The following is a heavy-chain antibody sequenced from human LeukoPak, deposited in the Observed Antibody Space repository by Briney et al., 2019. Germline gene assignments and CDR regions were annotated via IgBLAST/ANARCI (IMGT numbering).Heavy chain of an antibody. D-gene: IGHD6-6*01. CDR2: ISSSSYI. V-gene: IGHV3-21*01. Sequence: GGSLRLSCTASGFTFSSYSMNWVRQAPGKGLEWVSSISSSSYIYYADSVKGRFTISRDNAKNSLYLQMNSLRAEDTAVYYCARHERSIDAFDIWGQGTMVVVSS. CDR3: ARHERSIDAFDI. J-gene: IGHJ3*02. CDR1: GFTFSSYS.